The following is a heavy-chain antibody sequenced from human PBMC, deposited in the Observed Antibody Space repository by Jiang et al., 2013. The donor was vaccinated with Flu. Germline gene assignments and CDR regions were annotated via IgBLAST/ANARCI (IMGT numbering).Heavy chain of an antibody. D-gene: IGHD2-15*01. CDR3: AKASPAAGRAFYWYFDL. J-gene: IGHJ2*01. Sequence: GRSLRLSCAASGFTFDDYAMHWVRQAPGKGLEWVSGISWNSGSIGYADSVKGRFTISRDNAKNSLYLQMNSLRAEDTALYYCAKASPAAGRAFYWYFDLWGRGTLVTVSS. CDR2: ISWNSGSI. CDR1: GFTFDDYA. V-gene: IGHV3-9*01.